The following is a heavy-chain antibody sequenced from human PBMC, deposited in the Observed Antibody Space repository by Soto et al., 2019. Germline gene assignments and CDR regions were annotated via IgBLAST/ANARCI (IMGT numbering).Heavy chain of an antibody. Sequence: QVQLQESGPGLVKPSETLSLTCAVSGDSISSYYCMWIRQPPGKGLESIGYLYYGRSANYNPSLKGRVTLSVDTSTNQCSLTLRSMAAADTAVYYCALRSMAVVPEYWGQGTLVTVSS. CDR1: GDSISSYY. CDR2: LYYGRSA. J-gene: IGHJ4*02. CDR3: ALRSMAVVPEY. D-gene: IGHD3-22*01. V-gene: IGHV4-59*01.